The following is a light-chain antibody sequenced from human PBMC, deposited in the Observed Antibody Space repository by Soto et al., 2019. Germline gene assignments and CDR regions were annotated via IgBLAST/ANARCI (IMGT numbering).Light chain of an antibody. CDR2: TAS. CDR3: QQSFGTVWT. V-gene: IGKV1-39*01. Sequence: DIQMTQSPSSLSASVGDRVTITCRAGQSISAFLNWYQHKPGKAPKLLIYTASTLQTGVPSRFSGSGSGTDFTLTISNLQPEDFAIYYCQQSFGTVWTFGQGTKVEIK. J-gene: IGKJ1*01. CDR1: QSISAF.